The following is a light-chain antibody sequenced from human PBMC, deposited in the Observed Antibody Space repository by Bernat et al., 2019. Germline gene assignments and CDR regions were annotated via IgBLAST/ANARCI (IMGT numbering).Light chain of an antibody. J-gene: IGLJ1*01. Sequence: QSALTQPASVSGSPGQSITISCTGTSSDVGGYNSVSWYQQHPGKAPKLMMYDVSNRPSGVSNRFSGSKSGNTASLTISGLQAEDAAEYYCSSYTSSTTVFGTGTKVTVL. V-gene: IGLV2-14*03. CDR1: SSDVGGYNS. CDR2: DVS. CDR3: SSYTSSTTV.